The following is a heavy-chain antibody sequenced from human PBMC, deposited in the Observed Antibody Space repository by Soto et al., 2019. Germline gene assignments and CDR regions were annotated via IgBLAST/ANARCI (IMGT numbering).Heavy chain of an antibody. D-gene: IGHD1-26*01. CDR3: AKELVGSGSYPSNVEYYFDY. V-gene: IGHV3-23*01. CDR2: VSGSGAGT. Sequence: EVQLLESGGGLVQPGGSLRLSCAASGFTFSSYGMSWVRQAPGKGLEWVSGVSGSGAGTYYADSVKGRFTISRDNSKNTVYLHMNSLRAEATAVYHCAKELVGSGSYPSNVEYYFDYWGQGTLVSVSS. CDR1: GFTFSSYG. J-gene: IGHJ4*02.